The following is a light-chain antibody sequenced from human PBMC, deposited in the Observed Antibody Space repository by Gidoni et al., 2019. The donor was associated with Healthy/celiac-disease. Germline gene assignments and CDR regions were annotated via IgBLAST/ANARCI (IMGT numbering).Light chain of an antibody. Sequence: EIVFTLSPATLSLSPGERATLSCSASQSVSSHLAWYQQKPGQAPRLRIYNASNRATGIPARFRVSGSGTDFTLTISSLEPEDYAVYDCQQRSNWPSYTFGQGTKLEIK. J-gene: IGKJ2*01. CDR2: NAS. CDR3: QQRSNWPSYT. CDR1: QSVSSH. V-gene: IGKV3-11*01.